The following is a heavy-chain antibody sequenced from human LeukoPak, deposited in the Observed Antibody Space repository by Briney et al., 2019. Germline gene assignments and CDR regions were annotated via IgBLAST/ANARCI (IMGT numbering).Heavy chain of an antibody. J-gene: IGHJ4*02. Sequence: SVKASCKTSGDTLSNNAISWVRQAPGQGLEWMGGIIRVFGTPNYAPKFQGRVTITADESTDTDYMELSSLRSEDTAVYYCARGEGYCSGQSCFFSSGFEFWGQGTLVIVSS. CDR1: GDTLSNNA. CDR3: ARGEGYCSGQSCFFSSGFEF. CDR2: IIRVFGTP. D-gene: IGHD2-15*01. V-gene: IGHV1-69*01.